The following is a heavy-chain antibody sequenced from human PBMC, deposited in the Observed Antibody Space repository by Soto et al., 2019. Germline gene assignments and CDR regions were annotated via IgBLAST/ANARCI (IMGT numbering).Heavy chain of an antibody. J-gene: IGHJ6*03. CDR2: ISGSGGST. CDR3: AKVRSWGLGASNQYYYYYMDV. D-gene: IGHD3-16*01. Sequence: GGSLRLSCAASGFTFSSYAMSWVRQAPGKGLEWVSAISGSGGSTYYADSVKGRFTISRDNSKNTLYLQMNSLRAEDTAVYYCAKVRSWGLGASNQYYYYYMDVRGKGTTVTVSS. V-gene: IGHV3-23*01. CDR1: GFTFSSYA.